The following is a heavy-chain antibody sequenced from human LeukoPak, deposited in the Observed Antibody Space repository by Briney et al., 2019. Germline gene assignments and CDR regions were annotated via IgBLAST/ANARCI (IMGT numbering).Heavy chain of an antibody. CDR2: IYYSGST. V-gene: IGHV4-59*01. CDR1: GGSISSYY. Sequence: SETLSLTCTVSGGSISSYYWSWIRQPPGKGLEWIGYIYYSGSTNYSPSLKSRVTISVDTSKNQFSLKLSSVTAADTAVYYCARTKSADLFDYWGQGTLVTVSS. CDR3: ARTKSADLFDY. J-gene: IGHJ4*02.